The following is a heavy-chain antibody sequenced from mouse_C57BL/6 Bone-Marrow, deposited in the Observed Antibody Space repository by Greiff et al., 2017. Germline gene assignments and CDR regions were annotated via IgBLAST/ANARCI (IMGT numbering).Heavy chain of an antibody. CDR1: GFTFSSYG. J-gene: IGHJ3*01. V-gene: IGHV5-6*01. D-gene: IGHD2-12*01. CDR3: ARPRYDGFAY. CDR2: ISSGGSYT. Sequence: EVQLVESGGDLVKPGGSLKLSCAASGFTFSSYGMSWVRQTPDKRLEWVATISSGGSYTYYPDSVKGRFTISRDNANNTLYQQMSSLKSEDTAMYYCARPRYDGFAYWGQGTLVTVSA.